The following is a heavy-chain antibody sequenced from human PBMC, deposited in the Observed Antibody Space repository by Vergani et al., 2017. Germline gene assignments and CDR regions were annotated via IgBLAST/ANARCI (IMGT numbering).Heavy chain of an antibody. D-gene: IGHD2-8*01. V-gene: IGHV3-11*04. CDR1: GFKFSDHY. J-gene: IGHJ6*01. CDR2: ISPGASTV. CDR3: ARNHGVSTTGHYYAIDD. Sequence: LEESGGGSVKPGGSLRLSCAASGFKFSDHYMSWIRQAPGKGLEWVSHISPGASTVSYTDSVTGRFTVSRDKDNTSLTLDMTTLRVEDTAVYDCARNHGVSTTGHYYAIDDWWQETTVAVAS.